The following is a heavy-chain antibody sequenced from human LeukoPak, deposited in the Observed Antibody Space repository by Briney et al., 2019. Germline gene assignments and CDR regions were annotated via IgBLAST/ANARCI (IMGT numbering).Heavy chain of an antibody. D-gene: IGHD3-9*01. V-gene: IGHV4-31*03. CDR2: IYYGGST. CDR1: GGSISSGGYY. Sequence: SETLSLTCTVSGGSISSGGYYWSWIRQHPGKGLEWIGYIYYGGSTYYNPSLKSRVTISVDTSNNQFSLKLSSVTAADTAVYYCARDLGGGLRYFDWNYWGQGTLVTAYS. J-gene: IGHJ4*02. CDR3: ARDLGGGLRYFDWNY.